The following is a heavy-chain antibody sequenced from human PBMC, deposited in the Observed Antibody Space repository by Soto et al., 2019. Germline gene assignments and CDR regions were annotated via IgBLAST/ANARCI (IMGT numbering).Heavy chain of an antibody. CDR1: GFTFSSYS. D-gene: IGHD6-13*01. CDR3: ARFKAAASSVGYYYGMDV. J-gene: IGHJ6*02. Sequence: ESGGGLVKPGGSLRLSCAASGFTFSSYSMNWVRQAPGKGLEWVSSISSSSSYIYYADSVKGRFTISRDNAKNSLYLQMNSLRAEDTAVYYCARFKAAASSVGYYYGMDVWGQGTTVTVSS. CDR2: ISSSSSYI. V-gene: IGHV3-21*01.